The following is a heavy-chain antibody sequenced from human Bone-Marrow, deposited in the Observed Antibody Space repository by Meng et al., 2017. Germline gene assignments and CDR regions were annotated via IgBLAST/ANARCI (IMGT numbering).Heavy chain of an antibody. D-gene: IGHD1-26*01. CDR1: GFTFSSYA. J-gene: IGHJ4*02. CDR3: GKQYSGSYEY. CDR2: ITGSGGST. Sequence: EVHRVVAGGGLVQPGGSLILCCAASGFTFSSYAMSWVRQAPGKGLEWLSAITGSGGSTYYADSVKGRFTISRDNSKNTLYLQMNSLRAEDTAIYYCGKQYSGSYEYWGQGTLVTVSS. V-gene: IGHV3-23*04.